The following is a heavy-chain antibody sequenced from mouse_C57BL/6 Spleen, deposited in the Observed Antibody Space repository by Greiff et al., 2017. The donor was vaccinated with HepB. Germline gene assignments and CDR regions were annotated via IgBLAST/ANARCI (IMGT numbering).Heavy chain of an antibody. Sequence: VQLQQSGAELVRPGASVKLSCTASGFNIKDDYMHWVKQRPEQGLEWIGWIDPENGDTEYASKFQGKGTITADTSSNTAYLQLSSLTSEDTAVYYCTKGLRRNYYAMDYWGQGTSVTVSS. V-gene: IGHV14-4*01. CDR1: GFNIKDDY. J-gene: IGHJ4*01. CDR3: TKGLRRNYYAMDY. CDR2: IDPENGDT. D-gene: IGHD2-2*01.